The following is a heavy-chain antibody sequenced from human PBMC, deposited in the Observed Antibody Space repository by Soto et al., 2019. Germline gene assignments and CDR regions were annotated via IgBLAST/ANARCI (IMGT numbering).Heavy chain of an antibody. CDR2: INHSGST. CDR1: GGSFSGYY. V-gene: IGHV4-34*01. CDR3: AGGETQGFDY. J-gene: IGHJ4*02. Sequence: PSETLSLTCAVYGGSFSGYYWSWIRQPPGKGLEWIGEINHSGSTNYNPSLKSRVTISVDTSKNQFSLKLSSVTAADTAVYYCAGGETQGFDYWGQGTLVTVSS.